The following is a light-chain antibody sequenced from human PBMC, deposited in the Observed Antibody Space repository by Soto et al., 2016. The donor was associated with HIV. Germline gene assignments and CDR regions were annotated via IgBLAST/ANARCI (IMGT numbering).Light chain of an antibody. Sequence: DIQMTQSPSSLSASVGDRVTITCQASQDISNYLNWYQHKTGRAPKLLIYDASNLETGVPSRFSGSGSGTDFTFTISSLQPEDIATYYCQQYDNLSLTFGGGTKVEIK. J-gene: IGKJ4*01. CDR1: QDISNY. CDR2: DAS. V-gene: IGKV1-33*01. CDR3: QQYDNLSLT.